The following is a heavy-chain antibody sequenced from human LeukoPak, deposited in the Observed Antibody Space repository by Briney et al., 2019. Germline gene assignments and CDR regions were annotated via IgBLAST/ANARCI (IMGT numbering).Heavy chain of an antibody. Sequence: PSETLSLTCTVSGGSISRGGYYWSWIRQHPGKGLEWIGYIYYSGSTYYNPSLKSRVTISVDTSKNQFSLKLSSVTAADTAVYYCARVAAAGHLPFDYWGQGTLVSVCS. D-gene: IGHD6-13*01. CDR2: IYYSGST. CDR3: ARVAAAGHLPFDY. V-gene: IGHV4-31*03. J-gene: IGHJ4*02. CDR1: GGSISRGGYY.